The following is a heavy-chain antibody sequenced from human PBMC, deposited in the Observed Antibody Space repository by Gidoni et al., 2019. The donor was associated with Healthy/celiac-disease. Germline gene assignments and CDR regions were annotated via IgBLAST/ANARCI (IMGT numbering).Heavy chain of an antibody. V-gene: IGHV4-34*01. CDR3: ARGLGLIDY. D-gene: IGHD3-16*01. J-gene: IGHJ3*01. Sequence: QVQLQPWGAVLLSPSETLSLTCAAYGGSFSGYSWSWIRQPQGKGLEWFGEINHSGSTNYNPALKSRVTISVDTSKNQFSLKLSSVTAADTAVYYCARGLGLIDYWGQGTMVTVSS. CDR2: INHSGST. CDR1: GGSFSGYS.